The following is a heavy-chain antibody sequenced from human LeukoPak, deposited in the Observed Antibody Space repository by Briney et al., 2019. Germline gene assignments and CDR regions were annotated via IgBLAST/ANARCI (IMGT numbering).Heavy chain of an antibody. J-gene: IGHJ4*02. CDR1: GFTLRSYA. V-gene: IGHV3-23*01. CDR2: ISGSGDST. CDR3: AKEDPYSSGSYYGFDY. Sequence: GGSLRLSCAASGFTLRSYAMSWVRQAPGKGLEWVSSISGSGDSTYYADSVKGRFTISRDNSKNTLYLQMNGLRAEDTAVYYCAKEDPYSSGSYYGFDYWGQGTLVTVSS. D-gene: IGHD3-22*01.